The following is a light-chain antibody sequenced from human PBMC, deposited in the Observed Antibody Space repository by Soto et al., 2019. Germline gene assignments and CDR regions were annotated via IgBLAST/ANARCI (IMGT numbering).Light chain of an antibody. Sequence: QSALTQPPSASGAPGQRVTISCSGSDSNVGSTAVNWYQQVPGTAPKLLIFINNQRPSGVPDRFSGSKSGTSASLAISGLQTEDEADYYCAAWDDSLHVWLFGGGTKLTVL. CDR2: INN. V-gene: IGLV1-44*01. J-gene: IGLJ3*02. CDR1: DSNVGSTA. CDR3: AAWDDSLHVWL.